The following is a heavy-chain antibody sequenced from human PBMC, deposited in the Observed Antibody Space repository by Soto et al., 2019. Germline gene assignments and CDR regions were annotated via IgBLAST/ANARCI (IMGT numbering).Heavy chain of an antibody. CDR1: GLTFSTDE. CDR2: ISYTSTTI. V-gene: IGHV3-48*03. CDR3: VREGGSLAFDS. J-gene: IGHJ4*02. Sequence: EVQLVASGGGLVPPGGSLRLSCAVSGLTFSTDEMNWVRQAPGKGLEWLAYISYTSTTIKYADSVKGRFAVSRDNAKMSLSLQMNNLRVEDTAVYYCVREGGSLAFDSWGQGTLVTVSS. D-gene: IGHD1-1*01.